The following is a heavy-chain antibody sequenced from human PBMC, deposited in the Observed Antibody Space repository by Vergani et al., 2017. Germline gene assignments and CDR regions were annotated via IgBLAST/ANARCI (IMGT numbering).Heavy chain of an antibody. V-gene: IGHV4-59*08. CDR3: ARHRGSGGFCPSSYFYGMDV. CDR2: IHHSGDS. Sequence: QVQLQESGPGLVKPSETLSLTCTVSGGSISSYYWSWIRQPPGKGLEWIGCIHHSGDSHYNSSLKSRVSISIVSSSKFSLSLTSVTAADTAIYYCARHRGSGGFCPSSYFYGMDVWGHGTTVTVSS. D-gene: IGHD3-10*01. CDR1: GGSISSYY. J-gene: IGHJ6*02.